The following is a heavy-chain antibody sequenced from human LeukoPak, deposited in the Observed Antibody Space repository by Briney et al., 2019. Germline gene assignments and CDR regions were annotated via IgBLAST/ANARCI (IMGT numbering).Heavy chain of an antibody. J-gene: IGHJ4*02. D-gene: IGHD3-9*01. CDR1: GFTFSSYG. Sequence: GRSLRLSCAASGFTFSSYGMHWVRQAPGKGLEWVAVIWYDGGNKYYADSVEGRFTISRDNSKNTLYLQMNSLRAEDTAVYYCARAPLRYFDWLLVYWGQGTLVTVSS. CDR2: IWYDGGNK. CDR3: ARAPLRYFDWLLVY. V-gene: IGHV3-33*01.